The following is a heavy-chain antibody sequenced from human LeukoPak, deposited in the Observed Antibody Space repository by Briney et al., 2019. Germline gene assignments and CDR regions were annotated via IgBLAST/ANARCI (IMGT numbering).Heavy chain of an antibody. J-gene: IGHJ3*02. CDR3: ASGKYYYDDSASVNRASRTAFHI. CDR1: GDSTAGYF. D-gene: IGHD3-22*01. V-gene: IGHV4-59*12. Sequence: SETLSLTCSVSGDSTAGYFWGWIRQSPGRAPEWLAYVYRSGQSDYNSSLRGRVTVSLDQSKTQVSLRLRSLTAADTAVYYCASGKYYYDDSASVNRASRTAFHIWAQGTLVLVSS. CDR2: VYRSGQS.